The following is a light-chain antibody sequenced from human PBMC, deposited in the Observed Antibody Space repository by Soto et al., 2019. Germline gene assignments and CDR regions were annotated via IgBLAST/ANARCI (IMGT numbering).Light chain of an antibody. CDR1: QSVGNN. CDR3: QQHNNWPKWT. V-gene: IGKV3-15*01. Sequence: ETLMTQSPATMSVSLGERATLACRASQSVGNNLAWYQQRPGQAPRLLIYGASIRATGIPARFSGSGSGTDFTLTISSLQSEDFAVYYCQQHNNWPKWTFGQGTKVEIK. CDR2: GAS. J-gene: IGKJ1*01.